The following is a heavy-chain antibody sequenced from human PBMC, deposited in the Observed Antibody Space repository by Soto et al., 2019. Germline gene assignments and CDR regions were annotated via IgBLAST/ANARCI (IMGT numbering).Heavy chain of an antibody. V-gene: IGHV4-31*03. D-gene: IGHD1-1*01. CDR1: CGSISSGGYY. CDR2: IYYSGST. Sequence: QVQLQESGPGLVKPSQTLSLTCTVSCGSISSGGYYWSWSRQHPGKGMEGIGYIYYSGSTYYNPSLKSRGTMSVDTSKNQFSLKLSSVTAADTAVDYCASVSGRRGRDSVYYWGKGTLGTVYS. J-gene: IGHJ4*02. CDR3: ASVSGRRGRDSVYY.